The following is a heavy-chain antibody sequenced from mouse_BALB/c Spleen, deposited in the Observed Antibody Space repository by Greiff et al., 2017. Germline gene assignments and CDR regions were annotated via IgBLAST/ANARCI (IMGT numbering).Heavy chain of an antibody. CDR1: GYTFTDYN. J-gene: IGHJ4*01. Sequence: VQLKESGPELVKPGASVKISCKASGYTFTDYNMHWVKQSHGKSLEWIGYIYPYNGGTGYNQKFKSKATLTVDNSSSTAYMELRSLTSEDSAVYYCARWGVLYGSSLYYAMDYWGQGTSVTVSS. CDR3: ARWGVLYGSSLYYAMDY. D-gene: IGHD1-1*01. V-gene: IGHV1S29*02. CDR2: IYPYNGGT.